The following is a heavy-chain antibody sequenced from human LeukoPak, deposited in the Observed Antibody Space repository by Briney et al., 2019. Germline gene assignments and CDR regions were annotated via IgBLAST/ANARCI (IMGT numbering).Heavy chain of an antibody. V-gene: IGHV3-23*01. CDR3: AKGSSAVGGGLHVDY. J-gene: IGHJ4*02. CDR1: GFTFSSYV. Sequence: GGSLGLSCASSGFTFSSYVMTWVRQAPGKGLEWVSGISDTGDSTYYADSVKGRFTISRANSKNTVYLQMNSLRAEDTAVYYCAKGSSAVGGGLHVDYWGQGTLVTVSS. D-gene: IGHD6-13*01. CDR2: ISDTGDST.